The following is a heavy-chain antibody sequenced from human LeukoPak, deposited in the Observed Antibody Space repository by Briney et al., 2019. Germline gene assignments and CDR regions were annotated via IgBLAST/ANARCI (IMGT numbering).Heavy chain of an antibody. CDR1: GFTFRSYA. J-gene: IGHJ4*02. CDR2: INGSGGST. CDR3: AKGVYYYDSSGLDY. V-gene: IGHV3-23*01. D-gene: IGHD3-22*01. Sequence: GGSLRLSCAASGFTFRSYAMSWVRQAPGKGLEWVSAINGSGGSTYYADSVKGRFTISRDNSKNTLYLQMNSLRAEDTAVYYCAKGVYYYDSSGLDYWGQGTLVTVSS.